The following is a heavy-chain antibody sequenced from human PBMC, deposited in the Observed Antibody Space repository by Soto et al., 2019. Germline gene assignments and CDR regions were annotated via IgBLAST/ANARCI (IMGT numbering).Heavy chain of an antibody. CDR3: ARGYLGSFDY. Sequence: EVQLVESGGGLVQPGGSLRLSCAASGFTFSSYAVHWVRQPTGKGLEWVSVIGSAGDTYYPGSVKGRFTISGENAKNSLYLQMNSLRAEDTAVYYCARGYLGSFDYWGQGTLVTVSS. J-gene: IGHJ4*02. CDR2: IGSAGDT. D-gene: IGHD7-27*01. CDR1: GFTFSSYA. V-gene: IGHV3-13*01.